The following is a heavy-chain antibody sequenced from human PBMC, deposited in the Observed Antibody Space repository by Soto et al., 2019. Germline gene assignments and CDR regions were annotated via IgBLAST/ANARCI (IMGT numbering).Heavy chain of an antibody. CDR1: GYTFTSYD. CDR3: AKVQTGTTGAYFDY. V-gene: IGHV1-8*01. J-gene: IGHJ4*02. Sequence: ASVKVSCKASGYTFTSYDINWVRQATGQGLEWMGWMNPNSGNTGYAQKFQGRVTMTRNTSISTAYMELSSLRSEDTAVYYCAKVQTGTTGAYFDYWGQGTLVTVSS. CDR2: MNPNSGNT. D-gene: IGHD1-7*01.